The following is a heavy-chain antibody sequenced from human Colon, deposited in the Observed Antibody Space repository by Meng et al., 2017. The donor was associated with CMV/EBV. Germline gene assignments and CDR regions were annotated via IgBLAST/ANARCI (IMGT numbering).Heavy chain of an antibody. CDR3: AVTTSYYYFAMDV. CDR2: IYQSGAT. V-gene: IGHV4-38-2*02. J-gene: IGHJ6*02. D-gene: IGHD4-17*01. CDR1: GYPIRSGYY. Sequence: SETLSLTCTVSGYPIRSGYYWGWIRQPPGKGLEWIGSIYQSGATYYNPSLQSRVTISLDTSKNQFSLKLTSVTAADTAVYYCAVTTSYYYFAMDVWGQGTTVTVSS.